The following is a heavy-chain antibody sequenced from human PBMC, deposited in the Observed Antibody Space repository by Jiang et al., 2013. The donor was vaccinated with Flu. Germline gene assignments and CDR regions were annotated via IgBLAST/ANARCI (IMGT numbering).Heavy chain of an antibody. V-gene: IGHV3-7*01. CDR2: IKQDGSEK. D-gene: IGHD6-19*01. J-gene: IGHJ4*02. CDR3: ARTRSSGWYSDY. Sequence: VQLVESGGGLVQPGGSLRLSCAASGFTFTSYWMSWVRQAPGKGLEWVANIKQDGSEKYYVDFVKGRFTISRDNAKNSLYLQMNSLRAEDTALYYCARTRSSGWYSDYWGQGTLVTVSS. CDR1: GFTFTSYW.